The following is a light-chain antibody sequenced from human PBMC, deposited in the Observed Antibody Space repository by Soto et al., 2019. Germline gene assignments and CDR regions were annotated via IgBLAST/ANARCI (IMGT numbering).Light chain of an antibody. Sequence: DIQMTQSPSTLSSSVGDRVTITCRASQSIGVWLAWYQQKPGRAPKLLIYDASTLQRGVPSRFSGSGSGTEFTLNSSSLQPEDFATYYCQQYDISSGTFGQGTKVEIK. CDR2: DAS. CDR3: QQYDISSGT. J-gene: IGKJ1*01. V-gene: IGKV1-5*01. CDR1: QSIGVW.